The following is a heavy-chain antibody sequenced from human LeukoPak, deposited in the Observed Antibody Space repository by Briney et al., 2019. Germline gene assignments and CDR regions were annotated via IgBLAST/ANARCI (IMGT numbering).Heavy chain of an antibody. CDR2: IYHSGST. V-gene: IGHV4-38-2*02. J-gene: IGHJ5*02. Sequence: SETLSLTCTVSGYSISSGYYWGWIRQPPGKGLEWIGSIYHSGSTDYNPSLKSRVTISVDTSKNQFSLKLSSVTAADTAVYYCARDFLYGYGRNWFDPWGQGTLVTVSS. D-gene: IGHD5-18*01. CDR3: ARDFLYGYGRNWFDP. CDR1: GYSISSGYY.